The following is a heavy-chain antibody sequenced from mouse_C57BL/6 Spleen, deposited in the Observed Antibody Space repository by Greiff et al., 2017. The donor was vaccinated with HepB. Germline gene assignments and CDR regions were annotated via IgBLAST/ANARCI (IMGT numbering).Heavy chain of an antibody. D-gene: IGHD1-1*01. V-gene: IGHV5-17*01. CDR2: ISSGSSTI. CDR3: ARQDYGSRGGYFDY. J-gene: IGHJ2*01. CDR1: GFTFSDYG. Sequence: EVKLVESGGGLVKPGGSLKLSCAASGFTFSDYGMHWVRQAPEKGLEWVAYISSGSSTIYYADTVKGRFTISRDNAKNTLFPQMTSLRSEDTAMYYCARQDYGSRGGYFDYWGQGTTLTVSS.